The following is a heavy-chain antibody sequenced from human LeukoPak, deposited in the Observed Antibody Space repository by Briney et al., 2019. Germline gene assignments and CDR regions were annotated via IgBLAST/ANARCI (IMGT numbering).Heavy chain of an antibody. CDR1: GYSFTSYW. V-gene: IGHV5-51*01. CDR2: IYPADSDT. J-gene: IGHJ6*02. Sequence: GESLKISCKGSGYSFTSYWIGWVRQMPGKGLEWMGIIYPADSDTTYSPSFQGQVTISADKSISTAYLQWSSLKTSDTAMYYCARHRDIVLVPAAMDVWGRGTTVTVSS. D-gene: IGHD2-2*01. CDR3: ARHRDIVLVPAAMDV.